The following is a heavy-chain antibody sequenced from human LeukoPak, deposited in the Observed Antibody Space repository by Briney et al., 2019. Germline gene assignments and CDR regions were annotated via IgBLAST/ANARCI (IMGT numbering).Heavy chain of an antibody. CDR1: GYTFTSYG. D-gene: IGHD3-22*01. J-gene: IGHJ4*02. Sequence: ASVKVSCKAPGYTFTSYGISWVRQAPGQGLEWMGWISAYNGNTNYAQKLQGRVTMTTDTSTSTAYMELRSLRSDDTAVYYCATHYYDSSGYYYVLYYWGQGTLVTVSS. V-gene: IGHV1-18*01. CDR3: ATHYYDSSGYYYVLYY. CDR2: ISAYNGNT.